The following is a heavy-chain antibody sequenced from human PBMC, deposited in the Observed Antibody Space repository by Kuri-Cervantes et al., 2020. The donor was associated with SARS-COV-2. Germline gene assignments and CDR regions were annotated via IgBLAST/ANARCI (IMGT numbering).Heavy chain of an antibody. V-gene: IGHV4-4*02. CDR1: GGSISSSNW. D-gene: IGHD6-6*01. CDR2: IYHSGST. CDR3: ARSMEYSSSSAHFDY. Sequence: SETLSLTCAVSGGSISSSNWWSWVRQPPGKGLEWIGEIYHSGSTNYNPSLKSRVTISVDKSKNQPSLKLSSVTAADTAVYYCARSMEYSSSSAHFDYWGQGTLVTVSS. J-gene: IGHJ4*02.